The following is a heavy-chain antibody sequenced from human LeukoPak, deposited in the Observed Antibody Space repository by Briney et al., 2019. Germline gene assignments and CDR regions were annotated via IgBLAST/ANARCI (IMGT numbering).Heavy chain of an antibody. Sequence: ASVKVSCKASGYTFSTYAVNWVRQAPGQGLEWMGWINTRTGNPTYAQAFTGRFVFSLDTSLNTAYLQISSLQSEDTAVYYCARDLMVAFGGRSMAFWGQGTLVTVSS. CDR3: ARDLMVAFGGRSMAF. V-gene: IGHV7-4-1*02. J-gene: IGHJ4*02. CDR1: GYTFSTYA. D-gene: IGHD3-16*01. CDR2: INTRTGNP.